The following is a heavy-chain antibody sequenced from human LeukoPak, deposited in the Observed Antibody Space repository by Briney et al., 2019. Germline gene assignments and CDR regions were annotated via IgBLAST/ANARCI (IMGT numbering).Heavy chain of an antibody. CDR3: ARVVDSSGYPRRLVDWYFDL. V-gene: IGHV4-59*12. D-gene: IGHD3-22*01. CDR2: IYYSGST. CDR1: GGSISNYY. J-gene: IGHJ2*01. Sequence: SETLSLTCTVSGGSISNYYWSWIRQPPGKELEWIGYIYYSGSTNYNPSLKSRVTISVDTSKNQFSLKLSSVTAADTAVYYCARVVDSSGYPRRLVDWYFDLWGRGTLVTVSS.